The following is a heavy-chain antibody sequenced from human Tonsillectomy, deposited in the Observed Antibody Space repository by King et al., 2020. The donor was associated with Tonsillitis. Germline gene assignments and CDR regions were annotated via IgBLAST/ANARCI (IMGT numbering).Heavy chain of an antibody. J-gene: IGHJ6*02. CDR3: ALASSYYYYGMDV. V-gene: IGHV3-53*01. D-gene: IGHD2-2*01. CDR2: IYSGGST. Sequence: VQLVESGGGLIQPGGSLRLSCEASGFTVSSNYMSWVRQAPGKGLEWVSVIYSGGSTYYADSVKGRFTISRDNSRNTLYLQMNSLRAEDTAVYYCALASSYYYYGMDVWGQGATVTVSS. CDR1: GFTVSSNY.